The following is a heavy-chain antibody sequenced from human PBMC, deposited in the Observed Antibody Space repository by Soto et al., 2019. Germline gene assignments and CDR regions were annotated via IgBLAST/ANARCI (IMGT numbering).Heavy chain of an antibody. J-gene: IGHJ4*02. CDR3: VRSVVYYYDSSGGFDFDY. CDR2: IYYSGST. CDR1: GGSVSSGSYY. Sequence: SETLSLTCTVSGGSVSSGSYYWSWIRQPPGKGLEWIGYIYYSGSTNYNPSLKSRVTISVDTSKNQFSLKLSSVTAADTAVYYCVRSVVYYYDSSGGFDFDYWGQGTLVTVSS. V-gene: IGHV4-61*01. D-gene: IGHD3-22*01.